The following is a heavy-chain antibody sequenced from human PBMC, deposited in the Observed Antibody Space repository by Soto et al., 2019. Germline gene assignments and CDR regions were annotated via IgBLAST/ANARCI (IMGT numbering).Heavy chain of an antibody. V-gene: IGHV4-38-2*01. CDR3: AIRAIVGATFDY. J-gene: IGHJ4*02. CDR1: GCSISSGYY. CDR2: IYHSGST. D-gene: IGHD1-26*01. Sequence: SETLSLTCAVSGCSISSGYYWGWIRQPPGKGLEWIGSIYHSGSTYYNPSLKSRVTISVDTSKNQFSLKLSSVTAADTAVYYCAIRAIVGATFDYWGQGTLVTVSS.